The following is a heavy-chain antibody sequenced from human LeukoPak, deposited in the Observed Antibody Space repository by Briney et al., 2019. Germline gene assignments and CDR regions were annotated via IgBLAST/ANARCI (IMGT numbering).Heavy chain of an antibody. V-gene: IGHV5-51*01. CDR2: IYPGDSDT. D-gene: IGHD2-8*01. CDR3: ARRESFMLPPDY. CDR1: GYRFTSYW. Sequence: GESLKISCKGSGYRFTSYWIGWVRQMPGKGLEWMGIIYPGDSDTRYSPSSQGQVTISADESSSSAYLQWSSLKSSDTAVYYCARRESFMLPPDYWGQGTLVTVSS. J-gene: IGHJ4*02.